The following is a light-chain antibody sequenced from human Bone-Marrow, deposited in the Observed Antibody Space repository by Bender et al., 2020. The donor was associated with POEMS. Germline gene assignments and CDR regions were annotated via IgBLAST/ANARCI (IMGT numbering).Light chain of an antibody. V-gene: IGLV1-44*01. J-gene: IGLJ3*02. CDR2: NNS. CDR3: ETWDDRQNGWV. Sequence: QSVLTQPPSASGTPGQRVTISFSGSSSKFGSYPVNWYQQLPGSAPKLVIFNNSQRPSGVPDRFSGSNSGTSASLAISGILSDDEGDINCETWDDRQNGWVFGGGTKMTVL. CDR1: SSKFGSYP.